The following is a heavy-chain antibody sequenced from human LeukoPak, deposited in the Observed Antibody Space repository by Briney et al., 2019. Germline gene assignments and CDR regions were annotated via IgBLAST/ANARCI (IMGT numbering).Heavy chain of an antibody. CDR2: IIPIFGTA. CDR1: GYTFTSYA. CDR3: ATQDRYYYGSGASDY. V-gene: IGHV1-69*13. D-gene: IGHD3-10*01. Sequence: SVKVSCKASGYTFTSYAISWVRQAPGQGLEWMGGIIPIFGTANYAQKFQGRVTITADESTSTAYMELSSLRSEDTAVYYCATQDRYYYGSGASDYWGQGTLVTVSS. J-gene: IGHJ4*02.